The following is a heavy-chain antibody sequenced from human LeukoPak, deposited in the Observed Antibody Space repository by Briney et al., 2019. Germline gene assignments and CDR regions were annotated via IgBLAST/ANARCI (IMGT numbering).Heavy chain of an antibody. CDR1: GYTFTSYG. CDR2: ISAYNGNT. V-gene: IGHV1-18*01. CDR3: ARLADHRFLEWSRQALGYYYYMGV. Sequence: ASVKVSCKASGYTFTSYGNSWVRQAPGQGLEWMGWISAYNGNTNYAQKLQGRVTMTTDTSTSTAYMELRSLRSDDTAVYYCARLADHRFLEWSRQALGYYYYMGVWGKGTTVTVSS. D-gene: IGHD3-3*01. J-gene: IGHJ6*03.